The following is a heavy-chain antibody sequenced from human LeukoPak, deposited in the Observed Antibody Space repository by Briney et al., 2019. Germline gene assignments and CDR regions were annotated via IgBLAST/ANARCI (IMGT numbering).Heavy chain of an antibody. V-gene: IGHV4-39*07. D-gene: IGHD6-19*01. Sequence: SETLSLTCTVSGGSISSSSYYWGWIRQPPGKGLEWIGSIYYSGSTYYNPSLKSRVTISVDTSKNQFSLKLSSVTAADTAVYYCASRPGIAVARRAFDIWGQGTMVTVSS. CDR1: GGSISSSSYY. CDR3: ASRPGIAVARRAFDI. CDR2: IYYSGST. J-gene: IGHJ3*02.